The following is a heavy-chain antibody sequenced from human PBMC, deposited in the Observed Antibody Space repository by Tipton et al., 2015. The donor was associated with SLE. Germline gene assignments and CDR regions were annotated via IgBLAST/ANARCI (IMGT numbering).Heavy chain of an antibody. CDR2: IKQDGSEK. V-gene: IGHV3-7*05. CDR1: GFTFSSYW. J-gene: IGHJ2*01. CDR3: ASNVGVTPPWYFDL. Sequence: GSLRLSCAASGFTFSSYWMSWVRQAPGKGLEWVANIKQDGSEKYYVDSVKGRFTISRDNAKNSLYLQMNSLRAEDTAVYYCASNVGVTPPWYFDLWGRGTLVTVSS. D-gene: IGHD1-26*01.